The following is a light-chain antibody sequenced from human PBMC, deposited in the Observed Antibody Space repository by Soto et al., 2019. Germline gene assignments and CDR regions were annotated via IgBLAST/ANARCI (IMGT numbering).Light chain of an antibody. Sequence: QSALTQPASVSGSPGQSITISCTGTSSDIGYYNYVSWYQQHPGKAPKLMIYEVSDRPSGVSNRFSGSKSDNTASLTISGLQAEDEADYYCRSYTSSNTVVFGGGTKLTVL. CDR2: EVS. J-gene: IGLJ2*01. V-gene: IGLV2-14*01. CDR3: RSYTSSNTVV. CDR1: SSDIGYYNY.